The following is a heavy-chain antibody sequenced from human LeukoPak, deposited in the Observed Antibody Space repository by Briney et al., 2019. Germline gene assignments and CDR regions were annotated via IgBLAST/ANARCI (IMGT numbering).Heavy chain of an antibody. CDR1: GYAFTDYS. J-gene: IGHJ4*02. CDR2: INPNSGGT. CDR3: ARDLTYGDYAMRCFDY. Sequence: ASVKVSCKTSGYAFTDYSMHWVRQAPGQGLEWMGWINPNSGGTNYAQSFQGRVTMTTDTSIGTAYMELSSLRSDDTAVYYCARDLTYGDYAMRCFDYWGQGTLVTVSS. V-gene: IGHV1-2*02. D-gene: IGHD4-17*01.